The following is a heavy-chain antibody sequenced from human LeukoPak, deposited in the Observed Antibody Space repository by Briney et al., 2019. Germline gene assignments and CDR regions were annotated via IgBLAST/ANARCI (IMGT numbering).Heavy chain of an antibody. D-gene: IGHD3-3*01. CDR2: IYYSGGT. CDR3: ARSAPPNFGYYSDY. V-gene: IGHV4-59*01. CDR1: GGSISSYN. J-gene: IGHJ4*02. Sequence: PSETLCLTCTASGGSISSYNRNWIRQPPGKGLEWLGYIYYSGGTNYNPSLQSRLTISVDTSKNQFSLKLTSVITADTAVYFCARSAPPNFGYYSDYWGQGTLVTVSS.